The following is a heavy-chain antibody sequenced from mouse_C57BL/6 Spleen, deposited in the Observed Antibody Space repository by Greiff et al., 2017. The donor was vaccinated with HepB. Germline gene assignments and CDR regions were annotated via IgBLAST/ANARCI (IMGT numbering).Heavy chain of an antibody. CDR3: TTGGSTMVTTDYYAMDY. J-gene: IGHJ4*01. V-gene: IGHV14-4*01. D-gene: IGHD2-2*01. CDR2: IDPENGDT. Sequence: VQLQQPGAELVRPGASVKLSCTASGFNIKDDYMHWVKQRPEQGLEWIGWIDPENGDTEYASKFQGKATITADTSSNTAYLQLSSLTSEDTAVYYCTTGGSTMVTTDYYAMDYWGQGTSVTVSS. CDR1: GFNIKDDY.